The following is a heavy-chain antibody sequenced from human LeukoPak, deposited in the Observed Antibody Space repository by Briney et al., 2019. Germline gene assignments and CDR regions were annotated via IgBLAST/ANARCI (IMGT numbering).Heavy chain of an antibody. Sequence: GGSLRLSCSASGFSFSTYAMSWVRQAPGKGLNGVSRITGTGSTTQYAESVKGRFTISRDNSRNTLYLQMNSLRVEDTAVYYCARQPNWNDLGRFDPWGQGTLVTVSS. V-gene: IGHV3-23*01. CDR3: ARQPNWNDLGRFDP. CDR1: GFSFSTYA. CDR2: ITGTGSTT. J-gene: IGHJ5*02. D-gene: IGHD1-1*01.